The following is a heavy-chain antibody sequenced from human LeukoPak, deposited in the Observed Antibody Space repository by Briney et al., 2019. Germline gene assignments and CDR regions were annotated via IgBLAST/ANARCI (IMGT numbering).Heavy chain of an antibody. D-gene: IGHD4-17*01. J-gene: IGHJ5*02. CDR2: ISGSDGST. Sequence: GGSLRLSCAASGSTFSSYAMSWVRQAPGKGLEWVSAISGSDGSTYYADSVKGRFTISRDNSKNTLYLQMNSLRAEDTAVYYCAKDRAGLTTVTTVWFDPWGQGTLVTVSS. CDR3: AKDRAGLTTVTTVWFDP. V-gene: IGHV3-23*01. CDR1: GSTFSSYA.